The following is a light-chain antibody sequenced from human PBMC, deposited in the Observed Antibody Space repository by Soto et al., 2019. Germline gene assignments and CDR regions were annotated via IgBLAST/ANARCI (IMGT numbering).Light chain of an antibody. CDR2: GAS. Sequence: EVVLTQSPGTLSLSPGERATLSCRASQSVAANYLAWYQQKRGQAPRLLIYGASSRATGIPDRFSGSGSGTDFTLTISRLEPEDFATYYCQQYNDWWTFGQGTKVDIK. CDR1: QSVAANY. V-gene: IGKV3-20*01. CDR3: QQYNDWWT. J-gene: IGKJ1*01.